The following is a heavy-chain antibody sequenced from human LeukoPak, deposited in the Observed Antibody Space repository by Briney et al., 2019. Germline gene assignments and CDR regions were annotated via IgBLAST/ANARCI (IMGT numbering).Heavy chain of an antibody. J-gene: IGHJ6*02. CDR1: GFTFTSFN. CDR3: ARPFYYDNNGGQAMDL. V-gene: IGHV3-21*06. Sequence: GGSLSLSCAASGFTFTSFNMNWVRQAPGKGLELVSSITTSGTYIYYADSVKGRFTISRDNAKNSLYLQMNSLRAEDTAVYYCARPFYYDNNGGQAMDLWGQGTTVTVSS. CDR2: ITTSGTYI. D-gene: IGHD3-22*01.